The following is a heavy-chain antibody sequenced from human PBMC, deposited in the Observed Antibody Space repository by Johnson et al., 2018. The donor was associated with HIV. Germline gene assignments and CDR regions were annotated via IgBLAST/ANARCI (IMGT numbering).Heavy chain of an antibody. V-gene: IGHV3-20*04. J-gene: IGHJ3*02. Sequence: VYLVESGGGLVQPGGSLRLSCAASGFTFSNYAMTWVRQVAGKGLEWVSGINWNGGNTGYADSVKGRFTISRDNAKNYLYLQMNSLRAEDTALYYCARMVRYYYGSGSYYNVPWKDAFDIWGQGTMVTVSS. D-gene: IGHD3-10*01. CDR3: ARMVRYYYGSGSYYNVPWKDAFDI. CDR1: GFTFSNYA. CDR2: INWNGGNT.